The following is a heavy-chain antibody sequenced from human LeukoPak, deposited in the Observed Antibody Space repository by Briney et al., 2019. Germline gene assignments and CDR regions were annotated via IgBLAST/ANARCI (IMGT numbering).Heavy chain of an antibody. CDR3: TTGRSSSGWYFGY. Sequence: GGSLRLSCAASGFTFSNAWMSWVRQAPGKGLEWVGRIKSKTDGGTTDYAAPVKGRFTISRDDSKNTLYLQMNSLKTEDTAVYYCTTGRSSSGWYFGYWGQGTLVTVSS. CDR2: IKSKTDGGTT. V-gene: IGHV3-15*01. D-gene: IGHD6-19*01. CDR1: GFTFSNAW. J-gene: IGHJ4*02.